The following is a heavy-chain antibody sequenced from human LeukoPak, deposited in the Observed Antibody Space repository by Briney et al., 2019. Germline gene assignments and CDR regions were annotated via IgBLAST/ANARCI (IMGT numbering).Heavy chain of an antibody. J-gene: IGHJ4*02. CDR2: ILYSGTTT. D-gene: IGHD1-1*01. CDR3: ARVGDWNDLVY. Sequence: PSETLSLTCNVSGDSFSPYYWSWIRQTPGKGLEWIGYILYSGTTTNYNPSLKSRVTISVDTSKNHCSLKVSAVTAADTAVYYCARVGDWNDLVYWGEGTLVTVSS. CDR1: GDSFSPYY. V-gene: IGHV4-59*01.